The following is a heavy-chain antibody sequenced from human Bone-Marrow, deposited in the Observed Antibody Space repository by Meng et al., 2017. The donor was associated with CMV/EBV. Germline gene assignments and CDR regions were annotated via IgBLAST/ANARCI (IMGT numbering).Heavy chain of an antibody. D-gene: IGHD4-17*01. V-gene: IGHV3-21*01. J-gene: IGHJ3*02. CDR1: EFTFSTYT. Sequence: GESLKISCAASEFTFSTYTMNWVRQAPGEGLEWVSSITSSSSYIYYADSVRGRFTISRDNAKNSLYLQMNSLRAEDTAVYYCARAGYVGDYADAFDIWGQGTMVTVSS. CDR3: ARAGYVGDYADAFDI. CDR2: ITSSSSYI.